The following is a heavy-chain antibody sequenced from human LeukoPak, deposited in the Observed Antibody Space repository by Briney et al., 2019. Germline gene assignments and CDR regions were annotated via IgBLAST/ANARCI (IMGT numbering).Heavy chain of an antibody. CDR1: GITLSNYG. V-gene: IGHV3-23*01. J-gene: IGHJ4*02. Sequence: GGSLRLSCAVSGITLSNYGMSWVRQAPGKGLEWVAGISDSGGSTNYADSVKGRFTISRDNPKNTLYLQMTSLRAEDTAVYFCAKRGIVIRAVIIVGFHKEAYYFDYWGQGALVTVSS. CDR2: ISDSGGST. D-gene: IGHD3-10*01. CDR3: AKRGIVIRAVIIVGFHKEAYYFDY.